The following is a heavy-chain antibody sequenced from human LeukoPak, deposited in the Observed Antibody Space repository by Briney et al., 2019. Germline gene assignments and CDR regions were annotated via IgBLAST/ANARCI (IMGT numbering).Heavy chain of an antibody. CDR3: ARARETYYDILTGHYYYYYMDV. J-gene: IGHJ6*03. CDR2: ISSSSSYI. CDR1: GFTFSSYA. Sequence: GGSLRLSCAASGFTFSSYAMSWVRQAPGKGLEWVSSISSSSSYIYYADSVKGRFTISRDNAKNSLYLQMNSLRAEDTAVYYCARARETYYDILTGHYYYYYMDVWGKGTTVTVSS. V-gene: IGHV3-21*01. D-gene: IGHD3-9*01.